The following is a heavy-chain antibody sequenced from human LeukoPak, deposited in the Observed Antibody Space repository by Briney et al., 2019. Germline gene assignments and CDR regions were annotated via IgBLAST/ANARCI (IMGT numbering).Heavy chain of an antibody. CDR3: ARGHYDFWSGPRGNWFDP. CDR1: GGSFSGYY. Sequence: SETLSLTCAVYGGSFSGYYWSWIRQPPGKGLEWSGEINHSGSTNYNPSLKSRVTISVDTSRNQFSLKLSSVTAADTAVYYCARGHYDFWSGPRGNWFDPWGQGTLVTVSS. D-gene: IGHD3-3*01. V-gene: IGHV4-34*01. J-gene: IGHJ5*02. CDR2: INHSGST.